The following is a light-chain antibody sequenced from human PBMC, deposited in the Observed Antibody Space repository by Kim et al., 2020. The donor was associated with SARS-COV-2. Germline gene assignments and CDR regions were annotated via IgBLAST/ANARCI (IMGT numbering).Light chain of an antibody. CDR2: GTS. Sequence: PGETVTLSCRASRSVDSSLAWYQQKPGQAPRLLIHGTSTRASDIPARFSGSGSGTDFTLTISGLQSEDFAVYYCQQYKNWPPLTFGGGTKVEI. J-gene: IGKJ4*01. CDR3: QQYKNWPPLT. V-gene: IGKV3-15*01. CDR1: RSVDSS.